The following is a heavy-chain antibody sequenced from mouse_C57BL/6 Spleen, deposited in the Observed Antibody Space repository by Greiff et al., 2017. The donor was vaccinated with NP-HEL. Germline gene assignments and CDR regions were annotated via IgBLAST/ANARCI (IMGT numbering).Heavy chain of an antibody. V-gene: IGHV5-17*01. D-gene: IGHD2-3*01. CDR3: ARWKIYDGYYEAMDY. CDR2: ISSGSSTI. CDR1: GFTFTDYG. Sequence: EVKRMESGGGLVKPGGSLKLSCAASGFTFTDYGMHWVRQAPEKGLEWVAYISSGSSTIYYADTVKGRFTISRDNAKNTLFLQMTSLRSEDTAMYYCARWKIYDGYYEAMDYWGQGTSVTVSS. J-gene: IGHJ4*01.